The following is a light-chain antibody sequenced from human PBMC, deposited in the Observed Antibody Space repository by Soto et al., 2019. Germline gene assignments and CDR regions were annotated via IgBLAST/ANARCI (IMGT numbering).Light chain of an antibody. CDR3: QQYNSYPRT. CDR1: QSISSW. Sequence: DIQMTQSPSTLSASVGDRVTITCRASQSISSWVAWYQQKPGKAPKLLIYKASSLESGVPSRFSGSGSGTEFTLTISSLQPDDFATYSCQQYNSYPRTYGQGTKVEIK. J-gene: IGKJ1*01. V-gene: IGKV1-5*03. CDR2: KAS.